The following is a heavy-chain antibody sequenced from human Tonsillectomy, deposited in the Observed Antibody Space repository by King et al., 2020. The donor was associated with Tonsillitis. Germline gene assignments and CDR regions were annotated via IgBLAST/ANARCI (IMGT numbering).Heavy chain of an antibody. CDR3: AKESSGWYDRTFDY. CDR1: GFTFSNYA. D-gene: IGHD6-19*01. V-gene: IGHV3-23*04. Sequence: VQLVESGGGLVQPGGSLRLSCAASGFTFSNYAMSWVRQAPGVGLEDISSISGSGGSTYYADSVKGRLAIFSANPKNTLYLQMNSLTAEDTAVYYCAKESSGWYDRTFDYWGQGTLVTVSS. J-gene: IGHJ4*02. CDR2: ISGSGGST.